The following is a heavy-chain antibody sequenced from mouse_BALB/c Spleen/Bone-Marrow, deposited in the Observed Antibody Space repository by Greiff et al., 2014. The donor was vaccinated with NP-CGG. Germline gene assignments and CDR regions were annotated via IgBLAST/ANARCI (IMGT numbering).Heavy chain of an antibody. CDR2: INSGSGGS. J-gene: IGHJ3*01. CDR1: GYDFTSYL. D-gene: IGHD4-1*01. Sequence: VQLQQSGAEVVRPGTSVKVSCKASGYDFTSYLIEWIKQRPGQGLEWIGVINSGSGGSNYNEKFTGKATLTVDKSSSTAYMQLSDLTSDDSAVYFCARNANWLFTYWGQGTLVTVSA. CDR3: ARNANWLFTY. V-gene: IGHV1-54*01.